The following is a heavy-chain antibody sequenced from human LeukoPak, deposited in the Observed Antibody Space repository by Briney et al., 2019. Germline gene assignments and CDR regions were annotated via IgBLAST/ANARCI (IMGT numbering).Heavy chain of an antibody. CDR3: ARDPAYGALDI. CDR2: INPDGSEK. J-gene: IGHJ3*02. V-gene: IGHV3-7*01. D-gene: IGHD2-21*01. CDR1: AFSFTTHY. Sequence: GESLSLSCVASAFSFTTHYMSWVRQAPGKGLEWVAIINPDGSEKSYVDSVKGRFTISRDNSDNLLYLNMNNLRAEDTALYYCARDPAYGALDIWGQGTVVTVSS.